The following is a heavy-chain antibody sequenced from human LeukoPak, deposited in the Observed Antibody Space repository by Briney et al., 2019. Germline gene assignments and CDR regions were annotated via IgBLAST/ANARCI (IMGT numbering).Heavy chain of an antibody. D-gene: IGHD6-19*01. V-gene: IGHV3-23*01. Sequence: PGGSTRLSCAASGFTFSTFVMSWVRQAPGKGLEWVSIINSSGGTTYYADSVKGRFTISRDNSKNTLYLQMNSLRAEDTAVYYCAKHPGAGNFDYWDQGALVTVSS. CDR2: INSSGGTT. J-gene: IGHJ4*02. CDR3: AKHPGAGNFDY. CDR1: GFTFSTFV.